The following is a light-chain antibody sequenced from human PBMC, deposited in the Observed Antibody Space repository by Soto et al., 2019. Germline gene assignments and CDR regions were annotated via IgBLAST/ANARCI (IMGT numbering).Light chain of an antibody. V-gene: IGLV1-40*01. Sequence: QSVLTQPPSVSGAPGWKVTISCTGSSSNFGAGYDVHWYQQLPGTAPKLLIFENSDRPSGVPDRFSGSKSGTSASLAIFGLQAEDEADYYCQTYDSSLSGFVFGSGTKVTVL. CDR2: ENS. CDR1: SSNFGAGYD. J-gene: IGLJ1*01. CDR3: QTYDSSLSGFV.